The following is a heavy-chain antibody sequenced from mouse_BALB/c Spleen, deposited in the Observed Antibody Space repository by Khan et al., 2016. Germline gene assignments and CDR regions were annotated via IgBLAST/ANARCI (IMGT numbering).Heavy chain of an antibody. CDR2: IRYSGST. CDR1: GYSITSDYA. V-gene: IGHV3-2*02. CDR3: TRSPTASRYFDV. J-gene: IGHJ1*01. Sequence: VQLKESGPGLVKPSQSLSLTCTVTGYSITSDYAWNWIRQFPGNKLEWMGYIRYSGSTTYNPSLKSRISITRDTSKNQFFLQLYSVTTEDTATDYCTRSPTASRYFDVWGAGTTVTDSS. D-gene: IGHD1-2*01.